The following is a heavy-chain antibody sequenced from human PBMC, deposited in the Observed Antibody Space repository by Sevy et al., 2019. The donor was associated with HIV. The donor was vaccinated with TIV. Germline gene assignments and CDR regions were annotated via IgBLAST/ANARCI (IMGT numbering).Heavy chain of an antibody. CDR3: IRSRLLGYTAMVPDY. J-gene: IGHJ4*02. CDR2: MRSKAFAGTT. CDR1: GFTLGDYA. D-gene: IGHD5-18*01. Sequence: GGSLRLSCTTSGFTLGDYAMSWVRQAPGKGLEWVGFMRSKAFAGTTEYAASVKGRFTISTDDSKASAHLQMNSLRTEDTVVYYCIRSRLLGYTAMVPDYWGQGTLVTVSS. V-gene: IGHV3-49*04.